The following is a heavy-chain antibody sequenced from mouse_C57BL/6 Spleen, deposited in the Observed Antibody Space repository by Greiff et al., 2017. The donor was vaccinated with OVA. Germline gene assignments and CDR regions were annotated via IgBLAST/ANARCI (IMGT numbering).Heavy chain of an antibody. CDR1: GYTFTSYW. D-gene: IGHD2-14*01. V-gene: IGHV1-55*01. Sequence: VQLQQPGAELVKPGASVKMSCKASGYTFTSYWITWVKQRPGQGLEWIGDIYPGSGSTNYNEKFKSKATLTVDTSSSTAYMQLSSLTSEDSAVYYCARGVTYYRGFAYWGQGTLVTVSA. CDR3: ARGVTYYRGFAY. CDR2: IYPGSGST. J-gene: IGHJ3*01.